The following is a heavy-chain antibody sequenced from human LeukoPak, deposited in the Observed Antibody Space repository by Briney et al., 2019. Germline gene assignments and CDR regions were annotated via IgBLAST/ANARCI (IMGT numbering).Heavy chain of an antibody. Sequence: GGSLRLSCTDSGFTFSMYWMSWVRQAPGKGLEWLASIKPDGSAAIYVDSMKGRFTISRDNAKNSLYLQMNSLTVEDTAVYYCATHSDWRFDFWGQGTLITVSS. CDR2: IKPDGSAA. CDR3: ATHSDWRFDF. V-gene: IGHV3-7*01. D-gene: IGHD6-19*01. J-gene: IGHJ4*02. CDR1: GFTFSMYW.